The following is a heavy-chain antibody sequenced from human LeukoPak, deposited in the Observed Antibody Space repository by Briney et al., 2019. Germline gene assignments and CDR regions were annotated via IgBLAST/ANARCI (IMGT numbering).Heavy chain of an antibody. CDR3: ARDGARPGFDY. V-gene: IGHV3-66*01. D-gene: IGHD3-10*01. Sequence: GGSLRLSCAVSGFTVSSNLMSWVRQAPGKGLEWVSVIYSGGTTYYPDSVRGRFTISRDNLKNTLYLQMNSLSAEDTAVYYCARDGARPGFDYWGQGTLVTVSS. CDR2: IYSGGTT. J-gene: IGHJ4*02. CDR1: GFTVSSNL.